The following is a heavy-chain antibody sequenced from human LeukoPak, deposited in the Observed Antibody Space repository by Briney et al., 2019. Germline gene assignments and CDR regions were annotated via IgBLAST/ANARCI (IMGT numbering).Heavy chain of an antibody. CDR1: GFTFSSYS. CDR2: SSSSSSYI. D-gene: IGHD2-2*01. V-gene: IGHV3-21*03. J-gene: IGHJ4*02. CDR3: ARAPTVLVGYCSSSSCQADY. Sequence: PGGSLRLSCAASGFTFSSYSMNWVRQAPGKGLEWVSFSSSSSSYIYYADAVKGRFTISRDNAENSLYLHMNSLRVEDRAVYYCARAPTVLVGYCSSSSCQADYWGQGTLVTVSS.